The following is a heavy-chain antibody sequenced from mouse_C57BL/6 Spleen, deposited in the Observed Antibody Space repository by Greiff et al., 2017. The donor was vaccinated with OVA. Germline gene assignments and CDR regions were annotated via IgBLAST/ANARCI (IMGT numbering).Heavy chain of an antibody. CDR2: ISYDGSN. Sequence: VQLKESGPGLVKPSQSLSLTCSVTGYSITSGYYWNWIRQFPGNKLEWMGYISYDGSNNYNPSLKNRISITRDTSKNQFFLKLNSVTTEDTATYYCAREGNYYAYAMDYWGQGTSVTVSS. CDR3: AREGNYYAYAMDY. V-gene: IGHV3-6*01. CDR1: GYSITSGYY. D-gene: IGHD1-1*01. J-gene: IGHJ4*01.